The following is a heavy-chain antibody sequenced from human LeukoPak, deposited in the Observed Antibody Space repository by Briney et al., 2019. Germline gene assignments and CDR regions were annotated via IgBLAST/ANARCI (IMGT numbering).Heavy chain of an antibody. CDR3: ARHRLTMVRGFPGGPDAFDI. V-gene: IGHV4-39*01. D-gene: IGHD3-10*01. CDR1: GGSFSSSSYY. J-gene: IGHJ3*02. CDR2: IYYSGGP. Sequence: SETLPLTCTVSGGSFSSSSYYWDWIRQPPGKGLEWIGSIYYSGGPYYNPSLQSRVTISVGKSKKQFSLKLISVTAADTAVYYCARHRLTMVRGFPGGPDAFDIWGQGTMVTVSS.